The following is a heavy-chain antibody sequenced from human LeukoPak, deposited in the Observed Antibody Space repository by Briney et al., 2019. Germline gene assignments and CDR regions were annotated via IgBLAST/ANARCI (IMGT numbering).Heavy chain of an antibody. CDR3: ARDRTKIKFQH. V-gene: IGHV4-30-4*01. D-gene: IGHD5-24*01. J-gene: IGHJ1*01. CDR1: GGPISSGDYY. CDR2: IYYSGST. Sequence: PSETLSLTCTVSGGPISSGDYYWSWIRQSPGKGLEWIGYIYYSGSTYYNPSLKSRVTISVDTSKNQFSLKLSSVTAADTAVYYCARDRTKIKFQHWGQGTLVTVSP.